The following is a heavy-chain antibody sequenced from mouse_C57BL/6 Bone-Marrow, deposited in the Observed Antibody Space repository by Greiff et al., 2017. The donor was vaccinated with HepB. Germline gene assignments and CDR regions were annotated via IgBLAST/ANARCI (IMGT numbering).Heavy chain of an antibody. V-gene: IGHV1-63*01. CDR3: ARKSNYVYYAMDY. CDR2: IYPGGGYT. D-gene: IGHD2-5*01. J-gene: IGHJ4*01. Sequence: QVQLQHSGAELVRPGPSVKMSCKASGYTFTNYWIGWAKQRPGHGLEWIGDIYPGGGYTNYNEKFKGKATLTADKSSSTAYMQFSSLTSEDSAIYYCARKSNYVYYAMDYWGQGTSVTVSS. CDR1: GYTFTNYW.